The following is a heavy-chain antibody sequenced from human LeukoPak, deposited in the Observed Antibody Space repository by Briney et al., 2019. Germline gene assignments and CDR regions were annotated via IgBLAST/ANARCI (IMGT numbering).Heavy chain of an antibody. V-gene: IGHV3-23*01. Sequence: PGGSLRLSCAASGFTFSSYAMSRVRQAPGKGLEWVSAISGSGGSTYYADPVKGRFTISRDNSKNTLYLQMNSLRAEDTAVYYCAKDRDYVLDYWGQGTLVTVSS. CDR1: GFTFSSYA. CDR2: ISGSGGST. D-gene: IGHD4-17*01. J-gene: IGHJ4*02. CDR3: AKDRDYVLDY.